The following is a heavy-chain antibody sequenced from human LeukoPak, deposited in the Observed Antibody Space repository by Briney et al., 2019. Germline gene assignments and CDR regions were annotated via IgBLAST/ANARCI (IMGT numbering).Heavy chain of an antibody. CDR1: GFTFSSYG. V-gene: IGHV3-23*01. CDR2: ISGSGGST. CDR3: AKFPVVGAAYYFDY. Sequence: SGGSLRLSCAASGFTFSSYGMSWVRQAPGKGLEWVSAISGSGGSTYYADSVKGRFTISRDNSKNTLYLQMNSLRAEDTAVYYCAKFPVVGAAYYFDYWGQGTLVTVSS. J-gene: IGHJ4*02. D-gene: IGHD2-15*01.